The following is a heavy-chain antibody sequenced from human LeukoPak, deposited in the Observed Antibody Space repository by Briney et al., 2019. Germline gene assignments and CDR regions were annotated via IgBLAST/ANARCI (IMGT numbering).Heavy chain of an antibody. CDR2: KNPNSGNT. V-gene: IGHV1-8*03. Sequence: GASVKVSCKASGYTFTSYDINGVRQARGQGREGMGWKNPNSGNTGYAQKFQGRLTITTNTSISTAYMELSSLRSEDTAVYYCARGLNYYDSSGYYESPYALDIWGQGTMVTVSS. J-gene: IGHJ3*02. CDR3: ARGLNYYDSSGYYESPYALDI. CDR1: GYTFTSYD. D-gene: IGHD3-22*01.